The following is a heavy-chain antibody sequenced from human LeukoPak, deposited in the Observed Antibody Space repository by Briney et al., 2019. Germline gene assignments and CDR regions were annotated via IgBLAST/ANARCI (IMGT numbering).Heavy chain of an antibody. D-gene: IGHD3-16*01. V-gene: IGHV3-23*01. Sequence: WARQAPGKGLEWVSAISGDGTRTYYADSVKGRFTISRDNSKNTLYLEMSSLRVEDTAIYYCAKWPEGAMDYFDYWGQGTLVTVSS. CDR3: AKWPEGAMDYFDY. J-gene: IGHJ4*02. CDR2: ISGDGTRT.